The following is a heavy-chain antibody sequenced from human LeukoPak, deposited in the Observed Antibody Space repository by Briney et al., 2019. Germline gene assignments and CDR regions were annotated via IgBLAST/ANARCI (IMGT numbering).Heavy chain of an antibody. Sequence: SETLSLTCAVSGYSISSGYYWGWIRQSPGKGLEWIGSIYHSGSTYYNPSLKSRVTISVDTSKNQFSLKLSSVTAADTAVYYCARQGYYAFTYAFDIWGQGTMVTVSS. CDR1: GYSISSGYY. CDR2: IYHSGST. CDR3: ARQGYYAFTYAFDI. D-gene: IGHD2-2*01. V-gene: IGHV4-38-2*01. J-gene: IGHJ3*02.